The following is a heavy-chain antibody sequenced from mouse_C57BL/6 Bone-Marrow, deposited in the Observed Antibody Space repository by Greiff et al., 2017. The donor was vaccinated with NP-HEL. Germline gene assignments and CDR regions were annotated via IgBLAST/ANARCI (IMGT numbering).Heavy chain of an antibody. CDR3: ARTHYYGNSSYYAMDY. J-gene: IGHJ4*01. D-gene: IGHD2-1*01. CDR1: GFTFSDYG. CDR2: ISSGSSTI. V-gene: IGHV5-17*01. Sequence: DVMLVESGGGLVKPGGSLKLSCAASGFTFSDYGMHWVRQAPEKGLEWVAYISSGSSTIYYADTVKGRFTISRDNAKNTLFLQMTSLRSEDTAMYYCARTHYYGNSSYYAMDYWGQGTSVTVSS.